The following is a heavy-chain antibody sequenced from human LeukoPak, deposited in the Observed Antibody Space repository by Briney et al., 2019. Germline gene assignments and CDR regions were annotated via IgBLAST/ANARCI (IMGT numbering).Heavy chain of an antibody. CDR3: ASKILRYGYYFDF. CDR1: GGSLSSSNYY. D-gene: IGHD3-22*01. Sequence: SETLSLTCTVSGGSLSSSNYYWGWIRQPPGKGLEWLGSIYYSGSTYYNPSLKSRVTISVDTSKNQFSLKLCSVTAADTAVYYCASKILRYGYYFDFWGQGTLVTVSS. CDR2: IYYSGST. J-gene: IGHJ4*02. V-gene: IGHV4-39*01.